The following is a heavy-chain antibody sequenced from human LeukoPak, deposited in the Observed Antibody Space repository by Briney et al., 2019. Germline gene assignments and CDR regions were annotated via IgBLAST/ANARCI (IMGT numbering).Heavy chain of an antibody. CDR1: GFTFSSYW. Sequence: GGSLRLSCAASGFTFSSYWMHWVRQAPGKGLVWVSRANNDGSTTSYADSVRGRFTISRDNTKNTLYLQMNSLRAEDTAVYFCLAAAGTIGWGQGTLVTVSS. D-gene: IGHD6-13*01. CDR3: LAAAGTIG. V-gene: IGHV3-74*01. CDR2: ANNDGSTT. J-gene: IGHJ4*02.